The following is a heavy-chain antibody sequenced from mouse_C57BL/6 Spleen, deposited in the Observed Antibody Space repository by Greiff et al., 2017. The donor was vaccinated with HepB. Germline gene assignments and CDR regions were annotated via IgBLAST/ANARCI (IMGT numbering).Heavy chain of an antibody. CDR2: ISDGGSYT. J-gene: IGHJ4*01. D-gene: IGHD1-1*01. CDR3: AREATVVGDAMDY. V-gene: IGHV5-4*03. Sequence: DVKLVESGGGLVKPGGSLKLSCAASGFTFSSYAMSWVRQTPEKRLEWVATISDGGSYTYYPDNVKGRFTISRDNAKNNLYLQMSHLKSEDTAMYYCAREATVVGDAMDYWGQGTSVTVSS. CDR1: GFTFSSYA.